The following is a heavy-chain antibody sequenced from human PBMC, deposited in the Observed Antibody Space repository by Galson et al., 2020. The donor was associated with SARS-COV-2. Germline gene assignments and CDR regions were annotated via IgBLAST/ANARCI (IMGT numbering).Heavy chain of an antibody. CDR3: TREGPVTTSGGMDV. D-gene: IGHD4-17*01. J-gene: IGHJ6*02. Sequence: GGSLRLSCAASGFTFSNYDMHWVRQVTGKGLEWVSAIGTTGDTYYPGSVKGRFTISRENAKNSLYLQMNSLRARDTAVYYCTREGPVTTSGGMDVGGQGTTVTVSS. CDR2: IGTTGDT. CDR1: GFTFSNYD. V-gene: IGHV3-13*01.